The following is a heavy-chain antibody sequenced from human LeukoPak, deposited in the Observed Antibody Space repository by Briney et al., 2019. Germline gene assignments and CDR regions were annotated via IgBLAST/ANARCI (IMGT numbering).Heavy chain of an antibody. CDR1: GYSITSAYY. Sequence: SETLSLTCTVSGYSITSAYYWGRIRQPPGKGLEWIGSFFLKGSTYYNPSLKSRVTISVDTSKNQFSLTLSSVTAADTAVYYCARVARCTSCFDVDYWGQGTLVTVSS. J-gene: IGHJ4*02. CDR3: ARVARCTSCFDVDY. V-gene: IGHV4-38-2*02. D-gene: IGHD2-2*01. CDR2: FFLKGST.